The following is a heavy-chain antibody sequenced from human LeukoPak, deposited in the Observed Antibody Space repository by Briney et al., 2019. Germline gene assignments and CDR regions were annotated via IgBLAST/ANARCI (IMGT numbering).Heavy chain of an antibody. V-gene: IGHV4-34*01. D-gene: IGHD6-25*01. J-gene: IGHJ4*02. CDR3: ARGRRVAATGPDAYFFDY. Sequence: PSETLSLTCGVYGGSLSDYYWSWIRQPPGKGLEWIGEINHSGSTNYNPSLKSRVTISVDTSKNQFSLKVNSVTAADTAVYYCARGRRVAATGPDAYFFDYWGQGTLVTVSS. CDR2: INHSGST. CDR1: GGSLSDYY.